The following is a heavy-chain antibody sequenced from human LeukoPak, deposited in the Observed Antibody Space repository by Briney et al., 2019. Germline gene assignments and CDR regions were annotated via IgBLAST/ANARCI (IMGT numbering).Heavy chain of an antibody. CDR3: ARRAYGSGSYYNVFDY. CDR1: GFTFSSYW. J-gene: IGHJ4*02. CDR2: IKQDGSEK. D-gene: IGHD3-10*01. Sequence: GGSLRLSCAASGFTFSSYWMSWVRQAPGKGLEWVANIKQDGSEKYYVDSVKGRFTISRDNAKNSLYLQMNSLRAEDTAVYYCARRAYGSGSYYNVFDYWGQGTLVTVSS. V-gene: IGHV3-7*01.